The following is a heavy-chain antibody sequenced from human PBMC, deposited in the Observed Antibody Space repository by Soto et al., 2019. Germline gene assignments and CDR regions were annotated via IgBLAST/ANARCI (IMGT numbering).Heavy chain of an antibody. CDR2: ISYDGSNK. Sequence: QVQLVESGGGVVQPGRSLRLSCAASGFTFSSYGMNWVRQAPCKGLEWVAVISYDGSNKYYADSVKGRFTISRDSSKNRLYLQMNSLRAEDTAVYYCAKDYSSSWHYYYGLEVWRQGTKVTVTS. D-gene: IGHD6-13*01. CDR3: AKDYSSSWHYYYGLEV. CDR1: GFTFSSYG. V-gene: IGHV3-30*18. J-gene: IGHJ6*01.